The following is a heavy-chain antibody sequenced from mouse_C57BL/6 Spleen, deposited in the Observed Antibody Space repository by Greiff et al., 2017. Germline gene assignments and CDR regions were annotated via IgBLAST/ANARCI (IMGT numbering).Heavy chain of an antibody. Sequence: VQLQQPGAELVRPGTSVKLSCKASGYTFTSYWMHWVKQRPGQGLEWIGVIDPSDSYTNYNQKFKGKATLTVDTSSSTAYMQLSSLTSEDSAVYYCARAEKLFDYDGGYYFDYWGQGTTLTVSS. CDR3: ARAEKLFDYDGGYYFDY. D-gene: IGHD2-4*01. CDR2: IDPSDSYT. J-gene: IGHJ2*01. CDR1: GYTFTSYW. V-gene: IGHV1-59*01.